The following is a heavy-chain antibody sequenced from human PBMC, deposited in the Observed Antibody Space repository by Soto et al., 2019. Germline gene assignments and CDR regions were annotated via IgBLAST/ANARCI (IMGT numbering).Heavy chain of an antibody. CDR3: VSLPDNVDVLTGRSGSNDY. J-gene: IGHJ4*02. CDR2: MNPNSGNT. Sequence: QVQLVQSGAEVKKPGASVKVSCKASGYTFTNYDINWVRHATGQGLEWMGWMNPNSGNTGYAQKFQGRVTMTRDTSINTAHMELSSLRSEDTAVYYCVSLPDNVDVLTGRSGSNDYWGQGTLVTVSS. CDR1: GYTFTNYD. V-gene: IGHV1-8*01. D-gene: IGHD3-9*01.